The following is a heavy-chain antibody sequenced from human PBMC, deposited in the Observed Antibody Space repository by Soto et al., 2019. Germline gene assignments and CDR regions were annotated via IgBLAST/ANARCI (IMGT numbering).Heavy chain of an antibody. Sequence: GGSLRLSCAASGFTFSSYSMNWVRQAPGKGLEWVSSISSSSSYIYYADSVKGRFTISRDNAKNSLYLQMNSLRAEDTAVYYCARDREDYDYIWGSYRYSDFDYWGQGTLVTVSS. CDR1: GFTFSSYS. D-gene: IGHD3-16*02. J-gene: IGHJ4*02. CDR3: ARDREDYDYIWGSYRYSDFDY. V-gene: IGHV3-21*01. CDR2: ISSSSSYI.